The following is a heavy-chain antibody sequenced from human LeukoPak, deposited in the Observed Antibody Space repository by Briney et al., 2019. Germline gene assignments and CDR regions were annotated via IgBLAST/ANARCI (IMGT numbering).Heavy chain of an antibody. CDR1: GYTFTKYL. D-gene: IGHD1-20*01. CDR2: INPNGDAT. Sequence: ASVKVSCKTSGYTFTKYLIHWVRQAPGQGLEGGGTINPNGDATNYAPRLQGRLTLTQDTSTSTVYMELRGLPPDDTAVYYCARPLFCAFDNCGYWLDPWGPGTLVTVSS. CDR3: ARPLFCAFDNCGYWLDP. V-gene: IGHV1-46*01. J-gene: IGHJ5*02.